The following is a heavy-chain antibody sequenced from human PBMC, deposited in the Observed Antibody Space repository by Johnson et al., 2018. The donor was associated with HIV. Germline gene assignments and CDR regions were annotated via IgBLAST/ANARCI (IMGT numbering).Heavy chain of an antibody. J-gene: IGHJ3*02. CDR2: ISGSGGST. CDR3: ARDQSNGWNRGAFDI. V-gene: IGHV3-23*04. D-gene: IGHD6-19*01. Sequence: VQLVESGGDLVKPGASLRLSCAASGFTFSRSGLHWVRQAPGKGLEWVSAISGSGGSTYYADSVKGSFTISRDNSKNTLYLHMNSLRAEDTAVYYCARDQSNGWNRGAFDIWGQGTVVTVSS. CDR1: GFTFSRSG.